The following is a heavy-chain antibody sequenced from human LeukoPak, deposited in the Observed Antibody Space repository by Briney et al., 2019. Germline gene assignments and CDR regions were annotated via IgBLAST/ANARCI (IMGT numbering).Heavy chain of an antibody. CDR2: ISISGGST. CDR1: GFTFSSYN. CDR3: ATKGTGLSDY. V-gene: IGHV3-23*01. J-gene: IGHJ4*02. D-gene: IGHD1-1*01. Sequence: PGGSLRLSCAASGFTFSSYNMSWVRQAPGKGLEWVSGISISGGSTYYADSVKGRFTISRDNSKNTLYLQMNGLRAEDTAAYYCATKGTGLSDYWGQGTLVTVSS.